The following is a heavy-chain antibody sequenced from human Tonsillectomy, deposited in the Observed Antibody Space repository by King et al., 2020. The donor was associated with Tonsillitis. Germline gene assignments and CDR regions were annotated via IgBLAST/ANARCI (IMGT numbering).Heavy chain of an antibody. V-gene: IGHV4-38-2*02. CDR3: ARDRHSSSWPRLDY. CDR1: GYSISSGYY. J-gene: IGHJ4*02. CDR2: IYHSGST. D-gene: IGHD6-13*01. Sequence: QPQESGPGLVKPSETLSLTCAVSGYSISSGYYWGWIRQPPGKGLEWIGSIYHSGSTYYNPSLKSRVTISVDTSKNQFSLKLSSVTAADTAVYYCARDRHSSSWPRLDYWGQGTLVTVSS.